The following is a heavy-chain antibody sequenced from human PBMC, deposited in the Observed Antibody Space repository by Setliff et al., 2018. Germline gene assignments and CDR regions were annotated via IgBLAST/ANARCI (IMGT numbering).Heavy chain of an antibody. J-gene: IGHJ4*02. Sequence: ETLSLTCTVSGGSITRHYYTWIRQPPGKGLEWIGTIYHSGNTYYNPSLNSRLTISVDTSKNQFSLRLTSVTAADTAIYYCARVRNTQNGFFDYWSQGTLVTVSS. CDR1: GGSITRHY. V-gene: IGHV4-59*11. CDR3: ARVRNTQNGFFDY. D-gene: IGHD1-1*01. CDR2: IYHSGNT.